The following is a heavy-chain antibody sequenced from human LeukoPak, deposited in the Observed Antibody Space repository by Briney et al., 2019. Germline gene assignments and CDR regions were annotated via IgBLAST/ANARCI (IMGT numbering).Heavy chain of an antibody. V-gene: IGHV4-34*01. Sequence: SETLSLTCAVYGGSFSGYYWSWIRQPPGKGLEWIGEINHSGSTNYNPSLKSRVTISVDTSKNQFSLKLSFVTAADTAVYYCARGPYGSGSYYWGQGTLVTVSS. CDR1: GGSFSGYY. CDR2: INHSGST. D-gene: IGHD3-10*01. CDR3: ARGPYGSGSYY. J-gene: IGHJ4*02.